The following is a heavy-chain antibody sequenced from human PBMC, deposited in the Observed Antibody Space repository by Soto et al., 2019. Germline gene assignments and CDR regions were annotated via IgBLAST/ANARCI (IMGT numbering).Heavy chain of an antibody. CDR1: GGSFNNYC. J-gene: IGHJ5*02. CDR2: VCPGGRT. D-gene: IGHD3-10*01. Sequence: QVRLQQWGAGLVRPSETLSLTCAGYGGSFNNYCWSWIRQAPGKGLECIGEVCPGGRTNFSPTLKIAVRIEVEASKNQFSLRLLSVTVADTAVYYCARGDYGQYDAYNWFHPWGQGNLVIVAS. V-gene: IGHV4-34*02. CDR3: ARGDYGQYDAYNWFHP.